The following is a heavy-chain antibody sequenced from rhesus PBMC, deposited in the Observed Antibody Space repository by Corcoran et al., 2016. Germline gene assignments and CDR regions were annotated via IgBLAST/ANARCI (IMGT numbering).Heavy chain of an antibody. CDR1: GFSLSTSGMG. V-gene: IGHV2-1*01. D-gene: IGHD6-37*01. J-gene: IGHJ4*01. Sequence: QVTLKESGPALVKPTQTLTLTCTFSGFSLSTSGMGVGWFRQPPGKTLEWLAHIYWDDAKRYSTSLKSRLTISKDTSKNQVVLTMTNMDPVDTATYYCARTPIAVAGDYWGQGVLVTVSS. CDR3: ARTPIAVAGDY. CDR2: IYWDDAK.